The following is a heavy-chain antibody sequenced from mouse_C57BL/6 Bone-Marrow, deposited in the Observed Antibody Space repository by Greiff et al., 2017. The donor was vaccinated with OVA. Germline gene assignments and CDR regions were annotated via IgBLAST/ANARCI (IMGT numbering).Heavy chain of an antibody. CDR1: GYTFTNYW. D-gene: IGHD2-4*01. CDR3: AYYDYDGFAY. CDR2: IYPGGGYT. J-gene: IGHJ3*01. V-gene: IGHV1-63*01. Sequence: QVQLKESGAELVRPGTSVKMSCKASGYTFTNYWIGWAKQRPGHGLEWIGDIYPGGGYTNYNEKFKGKATLTADKSSSTAYMQFSSLTSEDSAIYYCAYYDYDGFAYWGQGTLVTVSA.